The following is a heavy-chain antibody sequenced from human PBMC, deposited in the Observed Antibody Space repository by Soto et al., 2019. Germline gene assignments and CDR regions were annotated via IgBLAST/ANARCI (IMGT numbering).Heavy chain of an antibody. CDR3: AGAGYSSSWTDY. J-gene: IGHJ4*02. V-gene: IGHV1-18*04. CDR1: GSTFTSHG. Sequence: ASVKVSCKASGSTFTSHGISWVRQAPGQGLEWMGWISGYNGNTNYAQKFQERVTITRDMSTSTAYMELSSLRSEDTAVYYCAGAGYSSSWTDYWGQGTLVTVSS. CDR2: ISGYNGNT. D-gene: IGHD6-13*01.